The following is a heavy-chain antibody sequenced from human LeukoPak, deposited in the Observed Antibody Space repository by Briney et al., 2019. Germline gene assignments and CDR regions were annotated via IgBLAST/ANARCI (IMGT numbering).Heavy chain of an antibody. D-gene: IGHD6-19*01. CDR3: ARLGLETGYSSGQRPEFDY. V-gene: IGHV1-2*02. CDR2: INPNSGGT. J-gene: IGHJ4*02. Sequence: GASVTVSFTASGYTFTGYYMHWVRQAPGQGLEWMGWINPNSGGTNYAQKFQGRVTMTRDTSISTAYMELSRLRSDDTAVYYCARLGLETGYSSGQRPEFDYWGQGTLVTVSS. CDR1: GYTFTGYY.